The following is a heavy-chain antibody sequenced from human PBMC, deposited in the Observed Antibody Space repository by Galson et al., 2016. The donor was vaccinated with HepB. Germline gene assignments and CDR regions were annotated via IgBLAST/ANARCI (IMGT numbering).Heavy chain of an antibody. J-gene: IGHJ3*01. Sequence: QSGAEVKKPGESLKISCEGSGYSFSNYWIGWVRQMPGKGLEWMGIIFPDDSDTRYSPSFQGQVTISADKSISTAYVHWSNLKASDTAMYYCATVTKAGANALDFWGQGTMVTVSS. D-gene: IGHD4-17*01. CDR1: GYSFSNYW. CDR3: ATVTKAGANALDF. CDR2: IFPDDSDT. V-gene: IGHV5-51*01.